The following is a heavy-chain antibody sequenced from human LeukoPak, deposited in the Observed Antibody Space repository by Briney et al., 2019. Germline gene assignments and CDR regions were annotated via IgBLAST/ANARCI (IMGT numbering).Heavy chain of an antibody. V-gene: IGHV4-61*01. D-gene: IGHD5-24*01. J-gene: IGHJ4*02. CDR2: IYYSGST. Sequence: SETLSLTCTVSGGSVSSGTYYWSWIRQPPGKGLEWIGYIYYSGSTNYNPSLKSRVTISVDTSKNQFSLELSSVTAADTAVYYCAREGRWLPSYWGQGTLVTVSS. CDR1: GGSVSSGTYY. CDR3: AREGRWLPSY.